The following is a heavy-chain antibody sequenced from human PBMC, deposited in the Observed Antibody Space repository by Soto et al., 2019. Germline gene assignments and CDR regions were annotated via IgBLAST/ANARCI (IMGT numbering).Heavy chain of an antibody. CDR2: IDKVGTDS. Sequence: EVQLVESGGGLVQPGGSLRLSCAASEFTFSGRSVHWVRQAPGKGLVWVSGIDKVGTDSTYADSVKGRFTSSRDNAQNTVYLKRNSLRVADTTVYYCGRRWVGPAVWRTGQTVTVSS. V-gene: IGHV3-74*01. D-gene: IGHD3-10*01. CDR3: GRRWVGPAV. CDR1: EFTFSGRS. J-gene: IGHJ6*04.